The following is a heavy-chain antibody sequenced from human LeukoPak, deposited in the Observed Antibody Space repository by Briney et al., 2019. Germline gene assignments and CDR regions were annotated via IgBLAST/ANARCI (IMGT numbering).Heavy chain of an antibody. Sequence: PSETLSLTCTVSGYSISSGYYWGWIRQPPGKGLEWIGSIYYSGSTYYNPSLKSRVTISVDTSKNQFSLKLSSVTAADTAVYYCAREVADYGGYYYYHYMDIWGKGTTVTISS. CDR2: IYYSGST. J-gene: IGHJ6*03. CDR3: AREVADYGGYYYYHYMDI. V-gene: IGHV4-38-2*02. CDR1: GYSISSGYY. D-gene: IGHD4-23*01.